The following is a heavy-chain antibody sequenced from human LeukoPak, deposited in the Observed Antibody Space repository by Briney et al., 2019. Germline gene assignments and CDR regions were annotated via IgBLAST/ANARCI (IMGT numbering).Heavy chain of an antibody. D-gene: IGHD6-13*01. Sequence: GGSLRLSCAASGFTFSSYAMHWVRQAPGKGLEWVAVISYDGSNKYYADSVKGRFTISRDNSKNTLYLQMNSLRAEDTAVYYCARAAAGTRYYYYGMDVWAQGTRVTVS. CDR1: GFTFSSYA. CDR3: ARAAAGTRYYYYGMDV. J-gene: IGHJ6*02. CDR2: ISYDGSNK. V-gene: IGHV3-30*04.